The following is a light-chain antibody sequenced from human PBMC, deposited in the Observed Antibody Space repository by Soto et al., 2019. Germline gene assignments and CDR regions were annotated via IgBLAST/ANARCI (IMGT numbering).Light chain of an antibody. CDR3: QQSYSSPWT. J-gene: IGKJ1*01. CDR2: AAS. CDR1: QTITNY. V-gene: IGKV1-39*01. Sequence: DIPMTQSPSSLSASVGDRVTITCRASQTITNYLNWYQQKPGKAPKLLIYAASTLLSGVPARFSGGGSGTDFTLIIDSLQPEDFATYYCQQSYSSPWTFGQGTKVEIK.